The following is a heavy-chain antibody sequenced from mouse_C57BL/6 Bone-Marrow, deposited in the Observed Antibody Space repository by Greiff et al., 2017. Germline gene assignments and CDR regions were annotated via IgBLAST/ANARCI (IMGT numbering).Heavy chain of an antibody. J-gene: IGHJ2*01. V-gene: IGHV1-76*01. CDR2: IYPGSGNT. CDR3: AREGDGALYFDY. Sequence: VQLQQSGAELVRPGASVKLSCKASGYTFTDYYINWVKQRPGQGLEWIARIYPGSGNTYYNGKFKGKATLTAEKSSSTAYMQLSSLTSEDSAVYFCAREGDGALYFDYWGQGTTLTVSS. D-gene: IGHD3-3*01. CDR1: GYTFTDYY.